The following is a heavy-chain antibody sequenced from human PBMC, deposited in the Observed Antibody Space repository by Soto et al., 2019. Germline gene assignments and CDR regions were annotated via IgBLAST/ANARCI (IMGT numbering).Heavy chain of an antibody. CDR3: AREQVKKGSSSFDY. Sequence: SETLSLTCTVSGGSISSGGYYWSWIRQHPGKGLEWIGYIYYSGSTYYNPSLKSRVTISVDTSKNQFSLKLSSVTAADTAVYYCAREQVKKGSSSFDYWGQGTLVTVSS. D-gene: IGHD6-6*01. CDR2: IYYSGST. J-gene: IGHJ4*02. V-gene: IGHV4-31*03. CDR1: GGSISSGGYY.